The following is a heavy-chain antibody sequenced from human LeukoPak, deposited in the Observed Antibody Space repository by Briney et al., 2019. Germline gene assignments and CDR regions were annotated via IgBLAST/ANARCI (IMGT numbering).Heavy chain of an antibody. V-gene: IGHV4-59*08. D-gene: IGHD5-24*01. CDR3: ARHVTISGPYDASDI. J-gene: IGHJ3*02. CDR2: IYYSGGT. Sequence: SETLSLTCTVSGDSISSYYWSWIRQPPGKGLEWIGYIYYSGGTDYNPSLKSRVTISVDTSKNQFALKLRSVTAADTAVYYCARHVTISGPYDASDIWGQGTMVTVSP. CDR1: GDSISSYY.